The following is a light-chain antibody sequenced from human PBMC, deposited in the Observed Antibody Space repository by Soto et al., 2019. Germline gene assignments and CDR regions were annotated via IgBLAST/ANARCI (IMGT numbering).Light chain of an antibody. J-gene: IGKJ5*01. CDR3: QQYGSSPIT. CDR1: QSVANSF. Sequence: EIVLTQSPGTLSLSPGQRVTLSCRASQSVANSFLAWYQQRPGQAPRLLIYAASIRATGIPDRFSCSGSGTDFPLTISRLETEDVAVFYCQQYGSSPITFGQGTRLDIE. CDR2: AAS. V-gene: IGKV3-20*01.